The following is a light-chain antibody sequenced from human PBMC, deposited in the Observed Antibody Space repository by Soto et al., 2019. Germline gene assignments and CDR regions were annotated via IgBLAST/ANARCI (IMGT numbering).Light chain of an antibody. CDR3: QHIYRTTHT. J-gene: IGKJ2*01. CDR2: SAS. CDR1: QGVSAY. V-gene: IGKV1-39*01. Sequence: DIQMTQSPASLSASVGDRVTITCLASQGVSAYLLWYQQTQVRAPKLLVYSASHLVSGVPSRFSGSGSGTSFTLTSSRLQPEDFATFYCQHIYRTTHTFGQGTKLETK.